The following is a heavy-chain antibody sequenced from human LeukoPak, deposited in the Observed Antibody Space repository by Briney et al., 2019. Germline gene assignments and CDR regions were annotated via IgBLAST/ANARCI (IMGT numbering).Heavy chain of an antibody. J-gene: IGHJ4*02. Sequence: GGSLRLSCAASGFTFSSFAMNWVRQAPGKGLGWVSAISSGGGSTFYADSVKGRFTISRDNSKSTLYLQMNSLRADDTAVYYCAKVILSRTRGPFDYWGQGTLVTVSS. CDR3: AKVILSRTRGPFDY. V-gene: IGHV3-23*01. D-gene: IGHD1-14*01. CDR1: GFTFSSFA. CDR2: ISSGGGST.